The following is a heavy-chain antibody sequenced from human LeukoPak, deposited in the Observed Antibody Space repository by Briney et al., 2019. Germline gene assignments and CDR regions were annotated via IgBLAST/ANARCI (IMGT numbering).Heavy chain of an antibody. CDR3: VADLGDYADF. V-gene: IGHV3-74*01. J-gene: IGHJ4*02. Sequence: PGGSLRLSCAASGFTFSGYWMHWIRQAPGEGLVWVSRIKTDGTYTSNADSVKGRFTISRDNAKSTLYLQMNSLKVEDTAVYYCVADLGDYADFWGQGTLVTVSS. CDR2: IKTDGTYT. CDR1: GFTFSGYW.